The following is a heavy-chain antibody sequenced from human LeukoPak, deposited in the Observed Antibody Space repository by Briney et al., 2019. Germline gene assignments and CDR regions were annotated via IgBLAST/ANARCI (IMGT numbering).Heavy chain of an antibody. V-gene: IGHV4-30-2*01. CDR2: IYHSGST. J-gene: IGHJ1*01. CDR1: GGSISSGGYS. CDR3: ARGVGSSGPLPTEYFQH. D-gene: IGHD6-19*01. Sequence: SQTLSLTRAVSGGSISSGGYSWSWIRQPPGKGLEWIGYIYHSGSTYYNPSLKSRVTISVDRSKNQFSLKLTSVTAADTAVYYCARGVGSSGPLPTEYFQHWGQGTLVTVSS.